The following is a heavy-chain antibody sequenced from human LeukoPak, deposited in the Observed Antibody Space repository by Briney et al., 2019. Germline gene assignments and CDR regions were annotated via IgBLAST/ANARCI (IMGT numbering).Heavy chain of an antibody. CDR2: ITSSGRYI. Sequence: GGSLRLSCAASGFIFSDFTIYWVRQASGKGLEWVPSITSSGRYIYYADSVKGRFTISRDNSENSLYLQMDSLTAEDTAVYYCTRKGSQWDFLVDYWGQGTRVAVSP. V-gene: IGHV3-21*01. CDR1: GFIFSDFT. CDR3: TRKGSQWDFLVDY. D-gene: IGHD2/OR15-2a*01. J-gene: IGHJ4*02.